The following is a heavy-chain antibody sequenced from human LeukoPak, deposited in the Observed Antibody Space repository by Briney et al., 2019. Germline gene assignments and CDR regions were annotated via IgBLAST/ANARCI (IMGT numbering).Heavy chain of an antibody. CDR2: VSYRGST. J-gene: IGHJ3*01. V-gene: IGHV4-59*01. D-gene: IGHD6-13*01. Sequence: KPSETLSLTCTVFGGPITGYYWSWIRQPLGKGLEWIGYVSYRGSTNYNPSLKSRVTISVDTSKNQFSLKLSSVTAADTAVYYCARPYSSNWYDAFHFWGQVTMVTVSS. CDR1: GGPITGYY. CDR3: ARPYSSNWYDAFHF.